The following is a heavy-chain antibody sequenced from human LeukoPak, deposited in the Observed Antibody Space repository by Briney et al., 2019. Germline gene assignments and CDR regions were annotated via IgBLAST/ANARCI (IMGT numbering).Heavy chain of an antibody. CDR2: IYPGASDT. V-gene: IGHV5-51*01. Sequence: GESLKISCKGSGYGFTSYWIGWVRQMPGKGLEWMGIIYPGASDTSYSPSFQGQVTISADKSISTAYLQWSSLKASDTAMYYCARQRTYCSSTSCYRYFDYWGQGTLVTVSS. J-gene: IGHJ4*02. D-gene: IGHD2-2*01. CDR3: ARQRTYCSSTSCYRYFDY. CDR1: GYGFTSYW.